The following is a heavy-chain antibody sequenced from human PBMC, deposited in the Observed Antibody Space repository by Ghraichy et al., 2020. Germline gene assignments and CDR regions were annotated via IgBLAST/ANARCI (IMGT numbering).Heavy chain of an antibody. Sequence: SQTLSLTCAVSGGSISSGGYSWSWIRQPPGKGLEWIGYIYHSGSTYYNPSLKSRVTISVDRSKNQFSLKLSSVTAADTAVYYCARDKSRRTYGEHVGGWFDPWGQGTLVTVSS. D-gene: IGHD4-17*01. J-gene: IGHJ5*02. CDR2: IYHSGST. V-gene: IGHV4-30-2*01. CDR1: GGSISSGGYS. CDR3: ARDKSRRTYGEHVGGWFDP.